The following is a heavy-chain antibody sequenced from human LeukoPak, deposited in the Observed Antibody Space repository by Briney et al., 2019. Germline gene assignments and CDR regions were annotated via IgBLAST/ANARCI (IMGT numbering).Heavy chain of an antibody. V-gene: IGHV5-51*01. CDR2: INPGDSNT. CDR1: GYSFTSYW. Sequence: GESLQISCKGSGYSFTSYWIGWVRQMPGEGLEWMGIINPGDSNTRYSPSFQGQVTISADKSINTAYLQWSSLKASDTAMYYCARRVTIFGVPSRLDPWGQGTLVTVSS. CDR3: ARRVTIFGVPSRLDP. J-gene: IGHJ5*02. D-gene: IGHD3-3*01.